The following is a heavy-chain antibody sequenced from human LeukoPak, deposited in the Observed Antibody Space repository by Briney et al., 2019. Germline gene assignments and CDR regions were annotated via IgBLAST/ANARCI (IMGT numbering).Heavy chain of an antibody. CDR1: GFTFSSYA. V-gene: IGHV3-64D*06. Sequence: TGGSLRLSCSASGFTFSSYAMHWVRQAPGKGLEYVSAISSNGGSTYYADSVKGRFTISRDNSKNTLYLQMSSLRAEDTAVYYCVRSAATSYDAFDIWGQGTMVTVSS. CDR2: ISSNGGST. J-gene: IGHJ3*02. CDR3: VRSAATSYDAFDI. D-gene: IGHD6-25*01.